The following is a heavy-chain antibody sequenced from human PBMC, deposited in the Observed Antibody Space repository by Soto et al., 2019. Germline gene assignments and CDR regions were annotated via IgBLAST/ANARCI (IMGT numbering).Heavy chain of an antibody. CDR1: GYSFTSYW. D-gene: IGHD3-22*01. J-gene: IGHJ6*02. Sequence: PGESLKISCKGSGYSFTSYWISWVRQMPGKGLEWMGRIDPSDSYTNYSPSFQGHVTISADKSISTAYLQWSSLKASDTAMYYCAETYYYDSSGPYYYYGMDVWGQGTTVTVSS. V-gene: IGHV5-10-1*01. CDR3: AETYYYDSSGPYYYYGMDV. CDR2: IDPSDSYT.